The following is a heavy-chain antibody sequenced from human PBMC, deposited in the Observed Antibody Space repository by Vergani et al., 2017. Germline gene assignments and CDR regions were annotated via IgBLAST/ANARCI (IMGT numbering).Heavy chain of an antibody. V-gene: IGHV3-48*01. CDR1: GFTFSSYS. J-gene: IGHJ2*01. CDR3: ARDRAGAARYWYFDL. Sequence: EVQLVESGGGLVQPGGSLRLSCAASGFTFSSYSMNWVRQAPGKGLERVSYISSSSSNIYYADSVKGRFTISRDNAKNSLYLQMNSLRAEDTAVYYCARDRAGAARYWYFDLWGRGTLVTVSS. CDR2: ISSSSSNI. D-gene: IGHD6-6*01.